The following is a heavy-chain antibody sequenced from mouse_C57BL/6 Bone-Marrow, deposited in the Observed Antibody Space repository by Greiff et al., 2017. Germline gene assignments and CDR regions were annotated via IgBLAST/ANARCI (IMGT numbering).Heavy chain of an antibody. CDR2: IDPSDSYT. Sequence: QVQLQQPGAELVMPGASVKLSCKASGYTFTSSWMHWVKQRPGQGLEWIGEIDPSDSYTNYNQKFKGKSTLTVDKSSSTAYMQLSSLTSADSAVYSCARSGTTVVGDGYFDVWGTGTTVTVSA. V-gene: IGHV1-69*01. CDR1: GYTFTSSW. D-gene: IGHD1-1*01. CDR3: ARSGTTVVGDGYFDV. J-gene: IGHJ1*03.